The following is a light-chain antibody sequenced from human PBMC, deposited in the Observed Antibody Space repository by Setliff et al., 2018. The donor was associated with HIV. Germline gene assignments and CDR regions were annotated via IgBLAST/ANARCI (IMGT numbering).Light chain of an antibody. V-gene: IGLV2-11*01. CDR3: SSYTSSNTLV. J-gene: IGLJ1*01. CDR2: DVS. CDR1: SSDVAAYNS. Sequence: QSALAQPRSVSGSPGQSVTVSCTGSSSDVAAYNSVSWYQHHPGKAPKLIIYDVSRRPSGVPDRFSGSKSGNTASLTISGLQAEDEADYYCSSYTSSNTLVFGTGTKVTVL.